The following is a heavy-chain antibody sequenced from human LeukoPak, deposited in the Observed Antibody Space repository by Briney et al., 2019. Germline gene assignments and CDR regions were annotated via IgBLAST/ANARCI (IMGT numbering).Heavy chain of an antibody. V-gene: IGHV4-31*03. Sequence: SETLSLTCTVSGGSISSGGYYWSWIRQHPGKGLEWIGYIYYSGSTYYNPSLKSRVTMSVDTSKNQFSLKLSSVTAADTAVYYCARAYYDSSGYYPGYWGQGTLVTVSS. CDR2: IYYSGST. CDR3: ARAYYDSSGYYPGY. CDR1: GGSISSGGYY. D-gene: IGHD3-22*01. J-gene: IGHJ4*02.